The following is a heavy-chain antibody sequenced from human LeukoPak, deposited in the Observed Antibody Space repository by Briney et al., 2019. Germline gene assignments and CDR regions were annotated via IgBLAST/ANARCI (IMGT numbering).Heavy chain of an antibody. CDR2: ISSSSSTI. CDR1: GFTFSIYS. CDR3: ARDQTVTTGVAFDY. Sequence: GGSLRLSCAASGFTFSIYSMNWVRQAPGKGLEWVSYISSSSSTIYYADSVKGRFTISRDNAKNSLYLQMNSLRDEDTAVYYCARDQTVTTGVAFDYWGQGTLVTVSS. D-gene: IGHD4-17*01. J-gene: IGHJ4*02. V-gene: IGHV3-48*02.